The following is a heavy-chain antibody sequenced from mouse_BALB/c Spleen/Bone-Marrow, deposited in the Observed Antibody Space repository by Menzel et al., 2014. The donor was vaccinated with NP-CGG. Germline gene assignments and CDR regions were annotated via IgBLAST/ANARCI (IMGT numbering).Heavy chain of an antibody. CDR2: INPDSSTT. D-gene: IGHD1-2*01. CDR1: GFGFSRYW. CDR3: ARQGYYGYSDY. V-gene: IGHV4-1*02. Sequence: EVQRVESGGGLVQPGGSLKLSCAASGFGFSRYWMSWVRQAPGKGLEWIGEINPDSSTTNYTPSLKDKFIISRDNAKNTLYLQMRKVRSEDTALYYCARQGYYGYSDYWGQGTTLTVSS. J-gene: IGHJ2*01.